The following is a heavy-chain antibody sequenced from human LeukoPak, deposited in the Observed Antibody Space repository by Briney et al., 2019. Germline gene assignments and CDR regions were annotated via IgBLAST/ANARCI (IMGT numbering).Heavy chain of an antibody. CDR2: IYHSGST. Sequence: PSETLSLTCTVSGYSISSGYYWGWIRQPPGKGLEWIGSIYHSGSTYYNPSLKSRVTISVDTSKNQFSLNLSSVTDADTAVYYCARDFGGSYPDYWGQGTLVTVSS. V-gene: IGHV4-38-2*02. CDR1: GYSISSGYY. CDR3: ARDFGGSYPDY. J-gene: IGHJ4*02. D-gene: IGHD1-26*01.